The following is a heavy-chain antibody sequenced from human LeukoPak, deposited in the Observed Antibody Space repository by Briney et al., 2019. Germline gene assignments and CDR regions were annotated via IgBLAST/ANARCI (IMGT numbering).Heavy chain of an antibody. CDR1: GFTFSSYA. CDR2: ISYDGSNK. CDR3: AKKGGSSGRYDYLDY. Sequence: PGGSLRLSCAASGFTFSSYAMHWVRQAPGKGLEWVAVISYDGSNKYYADSVKGRFTISRDNSKKTVWLQMNSLRAEDTAVYYCAKKGGSSGRYDYLDYWGQGTLVTVSS. V-gene: IGHV3-30-3*02. D-gene: IGHD6-19*01. J-gene: IGHJ4*02.